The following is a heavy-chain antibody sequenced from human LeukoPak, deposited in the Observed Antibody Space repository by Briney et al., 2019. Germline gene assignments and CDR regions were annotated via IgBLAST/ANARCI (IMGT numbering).Heavy chain of an antibody. CDR2: LSKTGATI. Sequence: GGSLRLSCAASGFTLSDYFMIWVRQVPGKGLQWVAYLSKTGATIQYEDSVKGRFTISRYNAQNTLYLQMNSVRVDDTGMYFCAREDYGGTNFDQWGQGTLVTVSS. D-gene: IGHD4-23*01. CDR1: GFTLSDYF. CDR3: AREDYGGTNFDQ. J-gene: IGHJ4*02. V-gene: IGHV3-11*01.